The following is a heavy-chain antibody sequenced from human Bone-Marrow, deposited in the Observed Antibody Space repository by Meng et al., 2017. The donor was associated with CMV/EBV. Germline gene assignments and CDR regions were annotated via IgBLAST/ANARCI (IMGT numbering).Heavy chain of an antibody. J-gene: IGHJ6*01. Sequence: ASVRGSCKACGYTFTSYGISWVRQAPGQGLEWMGWISAYKGNTNHAQKLQGRVTMNTDTSTSTDYMELRSLRSDDTAVYYCARVGGYCCSTSCYKTGTGPMDVWRQGTTVTVSS. CDR1: GYTFTSYG. CDR2: ISAYKGNT. D-gene: IGHD2-2*02. V-gene: IGHV1-18*01. CDR3: ARVGGYCCSTSCYKTGTGPMDV.